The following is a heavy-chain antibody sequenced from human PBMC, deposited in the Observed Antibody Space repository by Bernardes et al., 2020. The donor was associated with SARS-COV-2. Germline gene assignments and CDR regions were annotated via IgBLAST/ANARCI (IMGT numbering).Heavy chain of an antibody. CDR2: ISSSCSSI. CDR1: GFTFTSFE. CDR3: ARVAYGSGSYYFDY. Sequence: GGSLRLSCGASGFTFTSFEMSWVRRAPGKGLEWLLYISSSCSSIYYTDPVKGRFTISRDNAKNSVYLQLNSLRVEDTAVYYCARVAYGSGSYYFDYWGQGTLVTVSS. V-gene: IGHV3-48*03. J-gene: IGHJ4*02. D-gene: IGHD3-10*01.